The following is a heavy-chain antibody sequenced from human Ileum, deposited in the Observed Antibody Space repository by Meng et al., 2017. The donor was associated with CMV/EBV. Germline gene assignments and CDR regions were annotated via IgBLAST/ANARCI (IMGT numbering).Heavy chain of an antibody. V-gene: IGHV4-4*02. J-gene: IGHJ5*02. D-gene: IGHD2-15*01. CDR1: FSNIRNW. CDR3: TSRILGYCNGGSCYWFDP. CDR2: VYHSGST. Sequence: FSNIRNWWGWGGQPPGKGPEWVGEVYHSGSTKYNPSLKSRVSVSMDKSKNQFSLSLSSVTAADTAVYYCTSRILGYCNGGSCYWFDPWGQGTLVTVSS.